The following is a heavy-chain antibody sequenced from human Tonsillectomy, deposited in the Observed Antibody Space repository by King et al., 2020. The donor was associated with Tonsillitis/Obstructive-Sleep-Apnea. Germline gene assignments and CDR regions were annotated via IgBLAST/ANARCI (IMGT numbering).Heavy chain of an antibody. V-gene: IGHV3-11*05. CDR2: ITSSSGYT. Sequence: VQLVESGGGLVKPGGSLRVSCAASGFTFTDYYMSWIRQAPGKGLEWVSYITSSSGYTNYADSVKGRFTIPRDNAKNSLYLQMNSLRAEDTAVYYCARGPGYCSSTSCRGHFDYWGQGTLVTVSS. J-gene: IGHJ4*02. CDR3: ARGPGYCSSTSCRGHFDY. D-gene: IGHD2-2*01. CDR1: GFTFTDYY.